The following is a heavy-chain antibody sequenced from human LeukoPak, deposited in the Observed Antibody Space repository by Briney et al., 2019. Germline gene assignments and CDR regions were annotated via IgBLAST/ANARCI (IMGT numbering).Heavy chain of an antibody. V-gene: IGHV1-18*01. CDR1: GYTFTSYG. CDR3: ARDDYYGSGSYPPEYYGMDV. J-gene: IGHJ6*02. D-gene: IGHD3-10*01. CDR2: ISAYNGNT. Sequence: ASVKVSCKASGYTFTSYGISWVRQAPGQGLECMGWISAYNGNTNYAQKLQGRVTMTTDTSTSTAYMELRSLRSDDTAVYYCARDDYYGSGSYPPEYYGMDVRGQGTTVTVSS.